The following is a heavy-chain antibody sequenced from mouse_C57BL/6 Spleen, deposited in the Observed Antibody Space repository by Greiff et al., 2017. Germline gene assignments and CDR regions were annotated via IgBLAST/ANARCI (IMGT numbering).Heavy chain of an antibody. Sequence: EVQRVESGPELVKPGASVKISCKASGYSFTDYNMNWVKQSNGTSLEWIGVINPNYGTTSYNQKFKGKATLTVDQSSSTAYMQLNSLTSEDSAVYYCAKDDYDEDYFDYWGQGTTLTVSS. CDR1: GYSFTDYN. D-gene: IGHD2-4*01. CDR2: INPNYGTT. V-gene: IGHV1-39*01. J-gene: IGHJ2*01. CDR3: AKDDYDEDYFDY.